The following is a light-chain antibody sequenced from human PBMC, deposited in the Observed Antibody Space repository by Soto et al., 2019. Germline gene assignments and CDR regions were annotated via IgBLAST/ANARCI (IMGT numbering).Light chain of an antibody. CDR1: QSVSNNY. CDR2: GAS. J-gene: IGKJ1*01. Sequence: DIVLPRSSGTLSLSLGERATLACRGSQSVSNNYLAWYQQKPGQAPRLLIYGASNRATGIPDRVSGRGSGTNCSPAITILGPEDFAFYFSHQRQRWPRTFGQGTKVDIK. V-gene: IGKV3-20*01. CDR3: HQRQRWPRT.